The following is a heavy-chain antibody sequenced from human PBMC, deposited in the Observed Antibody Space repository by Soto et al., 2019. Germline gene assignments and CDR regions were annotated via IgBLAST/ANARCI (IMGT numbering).Heavy chain of an antibody. CDR1: GGSIRGYY. D-gene: IGHD6-19*01. CDR2: IYYSGST. CDR3: ARRYSSAWYYNY. Sequence: SETLSLTCTVSGGSIRGYYWSWIRQPPGKGLEWIGYIYYSGSTNYNPSLKSRLTISVDTSKNQFSLKLSSVTAADTAVYYCARRYSSAWYYNYWGQGTLVTVSS. V-gene: IGHV4-59*08. J-gene: IGHJ4*02.